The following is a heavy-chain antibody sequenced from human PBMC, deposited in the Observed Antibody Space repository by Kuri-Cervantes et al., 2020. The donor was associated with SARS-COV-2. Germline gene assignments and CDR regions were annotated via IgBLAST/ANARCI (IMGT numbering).Heavy chain of an antibody. CDR1: GFTFSSYG. D-gene: IGHD3-3*01. Sequence: GGSLRLSCAASGFTFSSYGMHWVRQAPGKGLEWVAFIRYDGSNKYYADSVKGRFTISRDNSKNTLYLQMNSLRAEDTAVYYGATTKGRFLEWLFCWGQGTLVTVSS. CDR3: ATTKGRFLEWLFC. CDR2: IRYDGSNK. J-gene: IGHJ4*02. V-gene: IGHV3-30*02.